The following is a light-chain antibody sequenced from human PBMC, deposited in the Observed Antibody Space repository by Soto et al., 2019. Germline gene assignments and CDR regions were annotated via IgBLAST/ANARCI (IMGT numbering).Light chain of an antibody. V-gene: IGKV1-5*03. Sequence: DLQMTQSPSTLSAYVGDRVIITCRASQSISSWLAWYLQKPGKAPKLLIYKASSLASGVPSRFSGSGSGTEFTLTISSLQPDDFATYYCQQYNSYPWTFGQGTKVEIK. J-gene: IGKJ1*01. CDR3: QQYNSYPWT. CDR1: QSISSW. CDR2: KAS.